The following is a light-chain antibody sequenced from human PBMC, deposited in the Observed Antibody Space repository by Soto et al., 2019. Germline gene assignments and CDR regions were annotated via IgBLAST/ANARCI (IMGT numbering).Light chain of an antibody. V-gene: IGLV1-40*01. CDR3: QSYDISFSLSVVV. CDR1: SSNIGAGYD. Sequence: QPVLTQPPSVSGAPGQRVTISCTGSSSNIGAGYDVHWYQQLPGTAPKLLIYDNSNRPSGVPDRFSGSKSGTSASLAITGLQAEDEADYYCQSYDISFSLSVVVFGGGTKLTVL. J-gene: IGLJ2*01. CDR2: DNS.